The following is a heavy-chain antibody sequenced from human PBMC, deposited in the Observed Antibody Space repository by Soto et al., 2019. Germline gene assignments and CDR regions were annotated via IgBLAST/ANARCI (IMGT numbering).Heavy chain of an antibody. CDR3: ARAPRYGDLRTSDY. CDR1: GFTFISYW. J-gene: IGHJ4*02. Sequence: LRLSCAASGFTFISYWMHWVRQAPGKGLVWVSRINSDGSSTSYADSVKGRFTISRDNAKNTLYLQMNSLRAEDTAVYYCARAPRYGDLRTSDYWGQGTLVTVSS. D-gene: IGHD4-17*01. CDR2: INSDGSST. V-gene: IGHV3-74*01.